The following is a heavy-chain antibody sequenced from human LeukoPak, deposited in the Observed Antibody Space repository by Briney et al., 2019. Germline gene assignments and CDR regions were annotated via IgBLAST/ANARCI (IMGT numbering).Heavy chain of an antibody. CDR2: IYSGGST. Sequence: GGSLRLSCAASGFTVSSNYMSWVRQAPGKGLEWVSVIYSGGSTYYADSVKGRFTISRDKSKNTLYLQMNSLRAEDTAVYYCARLAYCGGDCYFFDYWGQGTLVTVSS. CDR3: ARLAYCGGDCYFFDY. D-gene: IGHD2-21*01. CDR1: GFTVSSNY. J-gene: IGHJ4*02. V-gene: IGHV3-53*01.